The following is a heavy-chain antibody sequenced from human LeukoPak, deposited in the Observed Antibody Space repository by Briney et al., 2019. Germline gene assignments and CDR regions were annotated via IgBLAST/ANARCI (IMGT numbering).Heavy chain of an antibody. CDR2: IKQDGSEK. V-gene: IGHV3-7*01. D-gene: IGHD6-19*01. CDR3: ARYVAVALDYYFDY. Sequence: GGSLRLSCAASGFTFSSYWMSWVRQAPGKGLEWVANIKQDGSEKYYVDSVKGRFTISRDNAKNSLYLQMNSLRAEDTAVYYCARYVAVALDYYFDYWGQGTLVTVSS. J-gene: IGHJ4*02. CDR1: GFTFSSYW.